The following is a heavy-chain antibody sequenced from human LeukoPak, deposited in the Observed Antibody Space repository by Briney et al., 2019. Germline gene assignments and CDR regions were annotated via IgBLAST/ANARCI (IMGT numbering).Heavy chain of an antibody. CDR3: TRRYNYDSSGYYYVRDAFDI. CDR2: IRSKAYGATT. Sequence: GGSLRLSCSVSGFTFSNYEMNWVRQAPGKGLEWVGFIRSKAYGATTKTAASVKGRFTISRDDSRSIAYLQMNSLKTEDTAVYYCTRRYNYDSSGYYYVRDAFDIWGQGTMVTVSS. V-gene: IGHV3-49*04. J-gene: IGHJ3*02. CDR1: GFTFSNYE. D-gene: IGHD3-22*01.